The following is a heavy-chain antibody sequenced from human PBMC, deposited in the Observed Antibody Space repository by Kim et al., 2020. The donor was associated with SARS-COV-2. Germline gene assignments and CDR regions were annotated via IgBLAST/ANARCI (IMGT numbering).Heavy chain of an antibody. CDR1: GYTFTSYG. D-gene: IGHD3-16*01. CDR3: ARDRYYDYVWGSMPDY. V-gene: IGHV1-18*04. CDR2: ISAYNGNT. Sequence: ASVKVSCKASGYTFTSYGISWVRQAPGQGLEWMGWISAYNGNTNYAQKLQGRVTMTTDTSTSTAYMELRSLRSDDTAVYYCARDRYYDYVWGSMPDYWGQGTLVTVSS. J-gene: IGHJ4*02.